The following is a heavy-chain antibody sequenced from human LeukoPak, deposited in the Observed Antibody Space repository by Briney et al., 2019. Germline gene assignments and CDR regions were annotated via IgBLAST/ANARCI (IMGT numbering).Heavy chain of an antibody. CDR2: ISYDGSSK. CDR3: AREYYDSGSYSGNFDY. D-gene: IGHD3-10*01. V-gene: IGHV3-30-3*01. CDR1: GFTFSSYA. Sequence: GGPLRLSCAASGFTFSSYAIHWVRQAPGKGLEWVTFISYDGSSKSYADSVKGRFTISRDNSKNTLYLQMNSLRVEDAAVYYCAREYYDSGSYSGNFDYWGQGTLVTVSS. J-gene: IGHJ4*02.